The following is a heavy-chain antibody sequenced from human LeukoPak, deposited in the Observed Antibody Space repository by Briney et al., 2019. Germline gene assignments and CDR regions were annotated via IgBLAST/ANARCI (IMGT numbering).Heavy chain of an antibody. CDR1: GFTLSSYG. J-gene: IGHJ4*02. D-gene: IGHD1-26*01. CDR3: AKDPYGGTYPSYFDY. V-gene: IGHV3-30*02. Sequence: GGSLRLSCAASGFTLSSYGMNWVRQAPGKGLDWVAFLRYDGSTAFYEDSVKGRFTISRDSSKNTLYLQMNSLTPADTAIYYCAKDPYGGTYPSYFDYWGQGTLVTVSS. CDR2: LRYDGSTA.